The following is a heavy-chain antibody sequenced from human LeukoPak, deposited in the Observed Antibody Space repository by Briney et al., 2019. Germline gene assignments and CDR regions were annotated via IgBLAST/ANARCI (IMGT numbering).Heavy chain of an antibody. CDR2: IYYSGST. J-gene: IGHJ4*02. D-gene: IGHD6-13*01. CDR1: GGSISSSSYY. Sequence: SSETLSLTCTVSGGSISSSSYYWGWIRQPPGKGLEWIGSIYYSGSTNYNPSLKSRVTISVDTSKNQFSLKLSSVTAADTAVYYCARGKDIAAAGDPLDYWGQGTLVTVSS. CDR3: ARGKDIAAAGDPLDY. V-gene: IGHV4-39*07.